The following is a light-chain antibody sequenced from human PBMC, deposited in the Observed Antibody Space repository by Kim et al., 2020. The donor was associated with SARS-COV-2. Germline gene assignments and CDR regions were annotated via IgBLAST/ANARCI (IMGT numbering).Light chain of an antibody. V-gene: IGKV1-27*01. CDR3: QNYDGAPWT. Sequence: ASVGDRVTITCRASQDINNYVAWYQQKPGKVPKVLIYGASALRSGVPSQFSGSRSGTDFTLTISSLQPEDVATYYCQNYDGAPWTFGQGTKVDIK. J-gene: IGKJ1*01. CDR1: QDINNY. CDR2: GAS.